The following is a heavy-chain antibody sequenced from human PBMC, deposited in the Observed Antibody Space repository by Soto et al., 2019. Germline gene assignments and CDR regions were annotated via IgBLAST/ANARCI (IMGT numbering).Heavy chain of an antibody. J-gene: IGHJ4*02. CDR2: IYYSGSA. CDR3: ARRWGRTFDY. Sequence: PSETLSLTCTVFGGSINSYYWSWIRQSPEKGLEWIGYIYYSGSANYNPSLKSRVTISVDTSKNQFSLKLSSVTAADTAVYYCARRWGRTFDYWGQGTLVTVSS. CDR1: GGSINSYY. D-gene: IGHD1-26*01. V-gene: IGHV4-59*08.